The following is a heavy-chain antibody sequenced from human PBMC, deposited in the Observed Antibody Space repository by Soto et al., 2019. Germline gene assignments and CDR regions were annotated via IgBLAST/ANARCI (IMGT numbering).Heavy chain of an antibody. D-gene: IGHD5-12*01. Sequence: EVQLVESGGGLVQPGRSLRLSCAASGFTFDDYAMHWVRQPPGKGLEWVSGIAWNSGKIGYADSVKGRFTISRDNAKNSLYLQMNSLRAEDTALYYCAKDAGATKYYFDYWGQGSLVTVSS. V-gene: IGHV3-9*01. CDR3: AKDAGATKYYFDY. J-gene: IGHJ4*02. CDR1: GFTFDDYA. CDR2: IAWNSGKI.